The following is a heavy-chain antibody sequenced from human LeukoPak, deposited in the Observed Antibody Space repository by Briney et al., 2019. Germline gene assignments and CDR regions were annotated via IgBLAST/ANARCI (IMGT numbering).Heavy chain of an antibody. Sequence: GGSLRLSCAASGFTFSSYSMNWVRQAPGKGLEWVSSISSSSSYIYYADSVKGRFTISRDNAKSSLYLQMNSLRAEDTAVYYCARGGLGIAVAGADYWGQGTLVTVSS. D-gene: IGHD6-19*01. V-gene: IGHV3-21*01. CDR2: ISSSSSYI. CDR1: GFTFSSYS. CDR3: ARGGLGIAVAGADY. J-gene: IGHJ4*02.